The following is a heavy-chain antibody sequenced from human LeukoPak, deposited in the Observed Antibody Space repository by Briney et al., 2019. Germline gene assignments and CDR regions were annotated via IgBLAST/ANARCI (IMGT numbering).Heavy chain of an antibody. CDR3: ARGPSIAARHPQNYYYYYMDV. J-gene: IGHJ6*03. CDR2: MNPNSDNT. V-gene: IGHV1-8*03. D-gene: IGHD6-6*01. CDR1: GYTFTSYD. Sequence: ASVKVSCKASGYTFTSYDINWVRQATGQGLEWMGWMNPNSDNTGYAQKFRGRGTITRNTSISTAYMELSSLRSEDTAVYYCARGPSIAARHPQNYYYYYMDVWGKGTTVTVSS.